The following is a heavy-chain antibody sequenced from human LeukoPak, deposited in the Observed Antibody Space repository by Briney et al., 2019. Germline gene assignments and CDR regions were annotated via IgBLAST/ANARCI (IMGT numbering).Heavy chain of an antibody. J-gene: IGHJ6*02. CDR3: ARVKSLCMDV. CDR1: GYTFTNYA. CDR2: ISAYNGNT. V-gene: IGHV1-18*01. Sequence: ASVKVSCKASGYTFTNYAIHWVRQAPGQSLEWLGWISAYNGNTNYAQKLQGRVTMTTDTSTSTAYMELRSLRSDDTAVYYCARVKSLCMDVWGQGTTVTVSS.